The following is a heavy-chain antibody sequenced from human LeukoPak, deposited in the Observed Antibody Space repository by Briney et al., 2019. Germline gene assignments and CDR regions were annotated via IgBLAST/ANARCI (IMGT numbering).Heavy chain of an antibody. CDR1: GGTFSSYA. CDR2: IIPIFGTA. V-gene: IGHV1-69*01. D-gene: IGHD5-18*01. CDR3: ARSQQRGNSYGRLDY. J-gene: IGHJ4*02. Sequence: ASVKVSCKASGGTFSSYAISWVRQAPGQGLEWMGGIIPIFGTANYAQKFQGRVTITADESTSTAYMELSSLRSEDTAVYYCARSQQRGNSYGRLDYWGQGTLVTVSS.